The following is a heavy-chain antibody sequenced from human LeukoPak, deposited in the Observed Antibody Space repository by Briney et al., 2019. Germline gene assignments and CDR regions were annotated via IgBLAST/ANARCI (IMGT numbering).Heavy chain of an antibody. D-gene: IGHD2-8*02. V-gene: IGHV3-23*01. J-gene: IGHJ6*03. CDR1: GFTFSSFA. CDR2: VSGSAGRT. CDR3: AKNRGHCVDGVCHNYYYMDV. Sequence: GALRLSCAASGFTFSSFAMTWVRQAPGKGLEWVSTVSGSAGRTDYADSVKGRFTISRDNLKNTLYLQTNGLRAEDTAVYYCAKNRGHCVDGVCHNYYYMDVWGRGTTVTVSS.